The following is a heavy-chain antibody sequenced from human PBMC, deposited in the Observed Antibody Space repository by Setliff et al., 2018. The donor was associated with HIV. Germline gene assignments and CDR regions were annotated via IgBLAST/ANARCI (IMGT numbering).Heavy chain of an antibody. CDR3: AKGGTTVLDY. Sequence: PGGSLRLSCAASGFTFSNYWMHWVRQAPGKGLEWVSRMNSDGSGTSYADSVKGRFTISRDNAKNTLYLQMNSLRAEDTAVYYCAKGGTTVLDYWGQGTLVTVSS. J-gene: IGHJ4*02. CDR2: MNSDGSGT. CDR1: GFTFSNYW. V-gene: IGHV3-74*01. D-gene: IGHD4-17*01.